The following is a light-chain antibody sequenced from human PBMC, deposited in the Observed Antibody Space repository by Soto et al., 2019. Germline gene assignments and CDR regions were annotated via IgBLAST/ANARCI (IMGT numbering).Light chain of an antibody. CDR1: NIGSKS. J-gene: IGLJ2*01. Sequence: SYELTQPPSVSVAPGKTARITRGGNNIGSKSVHWYQQKPGQAPVLVIYYDSDRPSGIPERFSGSNSGNTATLTISRVEAGDEADYYCQVWDSSSDPHVVFGGGTKLTVL. V-gene: IGLV3-21*04. CDR3: QVWDSSSDPHVV. CDR2: YDS.